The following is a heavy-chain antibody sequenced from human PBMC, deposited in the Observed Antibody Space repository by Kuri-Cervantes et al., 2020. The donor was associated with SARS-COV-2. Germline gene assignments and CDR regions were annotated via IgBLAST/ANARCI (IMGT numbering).Heavy chain of an antibody. Sequence: SCKASGGTFSSYAMSWVRQAPGKGLEWVSFIDNAASNTYYADFVKGRFTISRDSSTNMVSLQMNSLRGDDTAVYYCAKDLYESGGYTWAYWGQGTRVTVSS. CDR1: GGTFSSYA. CDR3: AKDLYESGGYTWAY. D-gene: IGHD3-16*02. CDR2: IDNAASNT. V-gene: IGHV3-23*03. J-gene: IGHJ4*02.